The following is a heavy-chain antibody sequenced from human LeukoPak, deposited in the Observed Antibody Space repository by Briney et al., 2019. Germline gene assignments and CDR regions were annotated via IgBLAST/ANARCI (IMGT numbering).Heavy chain of an antibody. CDR2: ISSSGSTM. V-gene: IGHV3-11*04. Sequence: GGSLRLSCAASGFSFSDYYMSWIRQAPGKGLEWLSYISSSGSTMYYAESVKGRFTISRDNAKNSLYLQMNSLRAEDTAVYYCARGVPTGIDYFDYWGQGTLVTVSS. CDR1: GFSFSDYY. J-gene: IGHJ4*02. D-gene: IGHD1-1*01. CDR3: ARGVPTGIDYFDY.